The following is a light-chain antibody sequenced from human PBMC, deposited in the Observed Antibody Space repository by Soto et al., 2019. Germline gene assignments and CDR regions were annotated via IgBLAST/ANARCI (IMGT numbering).Light chain of an antibody. CDR3: QTWDTGNVV. CDR2: VKSDGSH. CDR1: SGHGNYV. V-gene: IGLV4-69*01. Sequence: QAVVTQSPSASASLGASVKLTCTLSSGHGNYVIAWHQQQPEKGPRYLMKVKSDGSHSKGDGIPDRFSGSSSGAERYLAISSLQSEDEADYCCQTWDTGNVVFGGGTKVTVL. J-gene: IGLJ2*01.